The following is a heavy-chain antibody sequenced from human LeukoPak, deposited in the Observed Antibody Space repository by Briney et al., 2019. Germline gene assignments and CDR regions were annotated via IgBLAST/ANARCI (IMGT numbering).Heavy chain of an antibody. D-gene: IGHD5/OR15-5a*01. J-gene: IGHJ4*02. CDR2: IWYDGSKK. CDR3: ARLQGVSTFDY. Sequence: GGSLRLSCVASGFTFSSNGMQWVRQAPGKGLEGVALIWYDGSKKYYADSAKGRFTISRDNSENTLYLQLKSLRAEDTAIYYCARLQGVSTFDYWGQGTLVTVSS. V-gene: IGHV3-33*01. CDR1: GFTFSSNG.